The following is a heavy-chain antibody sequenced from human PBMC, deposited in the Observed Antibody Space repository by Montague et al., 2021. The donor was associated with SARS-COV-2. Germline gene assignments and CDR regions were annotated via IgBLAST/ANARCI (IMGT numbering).Heavy chain of an antibody. V-gene: IGHV4-34*01. CDR2: INHRGST. Sequence: SETLSFTCAVYGGSFSGYYWSWIRQPPGKGLEWIGEINHRGSTNYNPSLKSRVTISVDTSKNQFSLKLSSVTAADTAVYYCARGSTVTHYWGQGTLVTVSS. CDR1: GGSFSGYY. CDR3: ARGSTVTHY. J-gene: IGHJ4*02. D-gene: IGHD4-17*01.